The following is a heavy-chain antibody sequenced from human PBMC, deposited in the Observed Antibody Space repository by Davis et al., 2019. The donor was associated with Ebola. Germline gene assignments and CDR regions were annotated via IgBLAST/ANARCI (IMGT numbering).Heavy chain of an antibody. CDR3: ASTVGYYDSSGYPYYFDY. CDR1: GYTFTSYY. CDR2: INPSGGST. V-gene: IGHV1-46*01. J-gene: IGHJ4*02. Sequence: ASVKVSCKASGYTFTSYYMHWVRQAPGQGLEWMGIINPSGGSTSYAQKFQGRVTMTRDTSTSTVYMELRSLRSDDTAVYYCASTVGYYDSSGYPYYFDYWGQGTLVTVSS. D-gene: IGHD3-22*01.